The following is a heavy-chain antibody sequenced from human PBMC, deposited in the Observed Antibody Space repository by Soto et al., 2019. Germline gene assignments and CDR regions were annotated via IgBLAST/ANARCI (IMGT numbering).Heavy chain of an antibody. V-gene: IGHV4-39*01. D-gene: IGHD5-12*01. J-gene: IGHJ3*02. CDR1: GGSISSSSYY. CDR2: IYYSGST. Sequence: QLQLQESGPGLVKPSETLSLTCTVSGGSISSSSYYWGWIRQPPGKGLEWIGSIYYSGSTYYNPSLKSRVTISVDTSKNQFSLKLSSVTAADTAVYYCARRSLVATISPAFDIWGQGTMVTVSS. CDR3: ARRSLVATISPAFDI.